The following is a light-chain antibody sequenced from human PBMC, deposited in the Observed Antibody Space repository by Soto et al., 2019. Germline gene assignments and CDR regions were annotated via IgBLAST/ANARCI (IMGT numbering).Light chain of an antibody. CDR1: QSVSSSY. Sequence: EIVLTQSPGTLSLSPGERATLSCRASQSVSSSYLAWYQQKPGQAPRLLIYGASSRATGIPDRFSGSGSGKDFAISISRLEPEDLAVYYCQQYGSSPRTFGQGTKLEIK. J-gene: IGKJ2*01. CDR3: QQYGSSPRT. V-gene: IGKV3-20*01. CDR2: GAS.